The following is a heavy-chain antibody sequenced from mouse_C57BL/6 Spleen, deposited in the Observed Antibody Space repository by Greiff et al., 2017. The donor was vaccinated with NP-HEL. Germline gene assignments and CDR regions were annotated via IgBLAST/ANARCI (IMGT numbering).Heavy chain of an antibody. D-gene: IGHD1-1*01. J-gene: IGHJ1*03. CDR2: IYPGDGDT. CDR1: GYAFSSYW. CDR3: ARLDYGSSYWYFDV. V-gene: IGHV1-80*01. Sequence: QVHVKQSGAELVKPGASVKISCKASGYAFSSYWMNWVKQRPGKGLEWIGQIYPGDGDTNYNGKFKGKATLTADKSSSTAYMQLSSLTSEDSAVYFCARLDYGSSYWYFDVWGTGTTVAVSS.